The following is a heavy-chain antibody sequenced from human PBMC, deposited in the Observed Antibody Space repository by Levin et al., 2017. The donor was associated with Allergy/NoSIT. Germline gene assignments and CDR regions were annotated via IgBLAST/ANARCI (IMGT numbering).Heavy chain of an antibody. J-gene: IGHJ4*02. V-gene: IGHV3-74*01. D-gene: IGHD1-26*01. CDR1: GFTFSSYW. Sequence: GESLKISCAASGFTFSSYWMHWVRQAPGKGLVWVSRINSDGSNKNYADSVKGRFTLSRDNAKNTLYLQMNSLRAEDTAVYYCARALIVGATAGGDYWGQGILVTVSS. CDR3: ARALIVGATAGGDY. CDR2: INSDGSNK.